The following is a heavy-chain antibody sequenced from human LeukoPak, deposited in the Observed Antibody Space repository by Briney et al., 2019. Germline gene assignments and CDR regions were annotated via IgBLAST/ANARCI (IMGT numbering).Heavy chain of an antibody. Sequence: SQTLSLTCTVSGGSISSGSSYWSWIRQPAGKGLEWIGRIYTSGSTNYNPSLKSRVTISVDTSKNQFSLKLSSVTAADTAVYYCARWSGYSYEWGQGTLVTVSS. CDR2: IYTSGST. V-gene: IGHV4-61*02. CDR1: GGSISSGSSY. J-gene: IGHJ4*02. D-gene: IGHD5-18*01. CDR3: ARWSGYSYE.